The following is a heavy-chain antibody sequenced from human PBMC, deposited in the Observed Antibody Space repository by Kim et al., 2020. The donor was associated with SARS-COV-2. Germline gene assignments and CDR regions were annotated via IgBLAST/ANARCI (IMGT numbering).Heavy chain of an antibody. D-gene: IGHD6-19*01. CDR3: ARDGYSRGWYKRYYAMDV. CDR2: IIPIFGTT. Sequence: SVKVSCKPSGGTFSSYAISWVRQAPGQGLEWMGGIIPIFGTTNYAQKFQGRVTITADESTSTAYMELSSLRSEDTAVYYCARDGYSRGWYKRYYAMDVWGQGTTVTVSS. J-gene: IGHJ6*02. CDR1: GGTFSSYA. V-gene: IGHV1-69*13.